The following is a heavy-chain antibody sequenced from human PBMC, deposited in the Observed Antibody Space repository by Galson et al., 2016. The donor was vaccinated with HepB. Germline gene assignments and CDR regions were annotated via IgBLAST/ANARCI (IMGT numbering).Heavy chain of an antibody. CDR2: IHPGTGNT. V-gene: IGHV1-3*01. CDR1: GYTFTSHA. Sequence: SVKVSCKASGYTFTSHALHWVRQAPGQGLEYMGWIHPGTGNTKSSQKFQGRVTISRDTSATTAYLDLRSLRFEDTAVYYCARATQSGGWYMGRGYFDSWGQGTLVTVSS. J-gene: IGHJ4*02. D-gene: IGHD6-19*01. CDR3: ARATQSGGWYMGRGYFDS.